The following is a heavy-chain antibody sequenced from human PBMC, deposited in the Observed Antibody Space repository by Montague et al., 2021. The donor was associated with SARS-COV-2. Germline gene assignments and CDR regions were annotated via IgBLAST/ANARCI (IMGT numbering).Heavy chain of an antibody. D-gene: IGHD3-22*01. CDR3: ARGGATYYYDTSGYVNAFDT. Sequence: SETLSLTCTVSGDSISTYYWCWIRQPPGKGLEWICYIYYNGYTNYNPSLNIRVTISVGTSTNQFSLRLSSVTAADTAVYFCARGGATYYYDTSGYVNAFDTRGQGTMVTVSS. CDR2: IYYNGYT. V-gene: IGHV4-59*01. J-gene: IGHJ3*02. CDR1: GDSISTYY.